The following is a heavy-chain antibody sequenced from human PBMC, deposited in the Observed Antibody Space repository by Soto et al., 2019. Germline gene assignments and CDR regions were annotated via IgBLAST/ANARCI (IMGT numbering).Heavy chain of an antibody. CDR3: AKFSAAGSAYDVFYF. V-gene: IGHV3-48*01. Sequence: PGGSLRLSCAASGFTFSSYSMNWVRQAPGKGLEWVSYISSSSSTIYYADSVKGRFTISRDNAKNSLYLQMNNPRAEDTAVYYCAKFSAAGSAYDVFYFWAQGTMVTVSS. CDR1: GFTFSSYS. CDR2: ISSSSSTI. D-gene: IGHD6-19*01. J-gene: IGHJ3*01.